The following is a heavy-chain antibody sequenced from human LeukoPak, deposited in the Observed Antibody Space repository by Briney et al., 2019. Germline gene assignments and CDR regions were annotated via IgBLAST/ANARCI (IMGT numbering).Heavy chain of an antibody. V-gene: IGHV4-39*02. J-gene: IGHJ4*02. Sequence: SETLSLTCTVSGGSIGSSSYFWGWIRQPPGKGLEWIGTMYYSGDTYYNPSLKSRVRISVDTSKNHFSLRLSSVTAADTAVYYCARRGGSRFFEYWGQGILVTVSS. D-gene: IGHD2-15*01. CDR2: MYYSGDT. CDR3: ARRGGSRFFEY. CDR1: GGSIGSSSYF.